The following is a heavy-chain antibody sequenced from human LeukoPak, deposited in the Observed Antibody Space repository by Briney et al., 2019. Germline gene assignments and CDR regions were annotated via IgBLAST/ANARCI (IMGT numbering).Heavy chain of an antibody. D-gene: IGHD3-3*01. V-gene: IGHV5-51*01. CDR3: ARRAIFGVVDY. Sequence: GESLKISCQASGYSFTSQVSGKVLKWMGIIYPGDSDSRYSPSFQGQVTISVDKSINTAYLQWSGLKASDTAMYYCARRAIFGVVDYWGQGTLVTVSS. CDR2: IYPGDSDS. J-gene: IGHJ4*02. CDR1: GYSFTS.